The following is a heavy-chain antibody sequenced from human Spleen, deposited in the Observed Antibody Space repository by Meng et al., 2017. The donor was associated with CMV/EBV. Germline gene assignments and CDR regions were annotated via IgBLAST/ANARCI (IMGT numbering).Heavy chain of an antibody. CDR2: ISAYNGDT. D-gene: IGHD1-1*01. CDR1: GYSFTSYG. CDR3: ATGNWKQN. Sequence: ASVKVSCKASGYSFTSYGMSWVRQAPGQGLEWMGWISAYNGDTDYAQKFQGRVTMTTDTSTSTAYMELRSLRSDDTAVYYCATGNWKQNWGQGTLVTVSS. V-gene: IGHV1-18*01. J-gene: IGHJ4*02.